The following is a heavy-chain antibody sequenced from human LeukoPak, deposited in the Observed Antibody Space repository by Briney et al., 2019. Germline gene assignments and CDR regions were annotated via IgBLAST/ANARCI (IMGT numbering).Heavy chain of an antibody. V-gene: IGHV4-39*01. D-gene: IGHD3-9*01. CDR3: ARWRRYFDWEKDY. Sequence: KPSETLSLTCTVSGGSISSSSYYWGWIRQPPGKGLEWIGSIYYSGSTYYNPSLKSRVTISVDTSKKQFSLKLRSVTAADTAVYYCARWRRYFDWEKDYWGQGTRVTVSS. J-gene: IGHJ4*02. CDR2: IYYSGST. CDR1: GGSISSSSYY.